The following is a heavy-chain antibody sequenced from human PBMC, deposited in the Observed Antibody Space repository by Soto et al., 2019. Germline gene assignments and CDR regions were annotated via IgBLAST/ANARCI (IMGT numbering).Heavy chain of an antibody. J-gene: IGHJ3*01. Sequence: GGSLRLSCAASGFTFSSYSMNWVRQAPGKGLEWASYISSSSSTIYYADSVKGRFTISRDNAKNSLYLQMNSLRAEDTAVYYCARGEGRGVIIALVGALDVWGQGTMVTVSS. CDR2: ISSSSSTI. V-gene: IGHV3-48*01. CDR3: ARGEGRGVIIALVGALDV. CDR1: GFTFSSYS. D-gene: IGHD3-10*01.